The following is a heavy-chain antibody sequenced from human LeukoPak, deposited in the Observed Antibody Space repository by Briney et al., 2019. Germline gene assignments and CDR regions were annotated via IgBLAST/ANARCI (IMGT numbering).Heavy chain of an antibody. V-gene: IGHV4-59*01. CDR3: AREFCGGGSCGWFDP. CDR2: VFYSGST. D-gene: IGHD2-21*01. J-gene: IGHJ5*02. Sequence: SETLSLTCTVSGASLSNYYWTWIRQPPGKGMEWIGHVFYSGSTTYNPSLKSRVTITVDRSKNQFSLKLISVTAVDTAVYYCAREFCGGGSCGWFDPWGQGTLVTVSS. CDR1: GASLSNYY.